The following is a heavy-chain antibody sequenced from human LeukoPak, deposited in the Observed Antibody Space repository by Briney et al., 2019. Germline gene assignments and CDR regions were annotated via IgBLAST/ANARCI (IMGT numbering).Heavy chain of an antibody. CDR2: IHNSGST. J-gene: IGHJ6*03. Sequence: PSETLSLTCTVSGFSVSSYYWSWIRQPPGKGLEWISSIHNSGSTKYNPSLKSRVIVSVDTSKHQFSLQLTSVTAAATALYYCGRQIQGRFFDAVLEIDLYYYYMDVWGKGTRVTVSS. CDR1: GFSVSSYY. CDR3: GRQIQGRFFDAVLEIDLYYYYMDV. V-gene: IGHV4-59*02. D-gene: IGHD3-16*01.